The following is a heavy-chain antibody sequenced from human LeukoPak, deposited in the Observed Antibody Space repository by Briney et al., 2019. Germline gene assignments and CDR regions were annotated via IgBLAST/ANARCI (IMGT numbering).Heavy chain of an antibody. CDR3: ARIAVVIRDRDVIAEFFQE. Sequence: SETLSLTCSVSGGSIRSKVHYWGWVRQPPGKGLEWTGTIYYSGNTYYNPSLESRLTLSVDTSNNQFSLRLTSVTAADTAVYYCARIAVVIRDRDVIAEFFQEWGQGTPVVVSS. J-gene: IGHJ1*01. CDR1: GGSIRSKVHY. CDR2: IYYSGNT. D-gene: IGHD3-3*01. V-gene: IGHV4-39*01.